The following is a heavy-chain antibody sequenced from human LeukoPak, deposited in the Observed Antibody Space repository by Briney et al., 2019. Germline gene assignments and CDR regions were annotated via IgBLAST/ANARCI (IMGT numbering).Heavy chain of an antibody. CDR2: INPNSGGT. CDR3: ARGDFIRLITMVRGVIPPDYYYYGMDV. CDR1: GYTFTGYY. Sequence: ASVKVSCKASGYTFTGYYMHWVRQAPGQGLEWMGWINPNSGGTNYAQKFQGWVTMTRDTSISTAYMELSRLRSVDTAVYYCARGDFIRLITMVRGVIPPDYYYYGMDVWGKGTTVTVSS. J-gene: IGHJ6*04. D-gene: IGHD3-10*01. V-gene: IGHV1-2*04.